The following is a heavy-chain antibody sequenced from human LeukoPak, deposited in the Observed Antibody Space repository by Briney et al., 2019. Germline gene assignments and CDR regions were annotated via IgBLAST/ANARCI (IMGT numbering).Heavy chain of an antibody. CDR3: ARVYYYDSSGPNFDY. V-gene: IGHV4-31*03. Sequence: KSSQTLSLTCTVSGGSISSGGYYWSWIRQHPGKGLEWIGYIYYSGSTYYNPSLKSRVTISVDTSKNQFSLKLSSVTAADTAVYYCARVYYYDSSGPNFDYWGQGTLVTVSS. D-gene: IGHD3-22*01. CDR2: IYYSGST. J-gene: IGHJ4*02. CDR1: GGSISSGGYY.